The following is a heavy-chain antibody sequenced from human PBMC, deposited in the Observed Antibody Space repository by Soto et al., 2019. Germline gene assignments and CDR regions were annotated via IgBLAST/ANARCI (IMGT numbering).Heavy chain of an antibody. V-gene: IGHV1-18*01. CDR2: ISAYNGNT. CDR1: GYTFTSYG. J-gene: IGHJ6*02. CDR3: AKGSSSVYYYYYGIDV. Sequence: ASVKVSCKASGYTFTSYGISWVRQAPGQGLEWMGWISAYNGNTNYAQKLQGRVTMTTDTSTSTAYMELRSLRSEDTAVYYCAKGSSSVYYYYYGIDVWGQGTTVTVSS. D-gene: IGHD6-6*01.